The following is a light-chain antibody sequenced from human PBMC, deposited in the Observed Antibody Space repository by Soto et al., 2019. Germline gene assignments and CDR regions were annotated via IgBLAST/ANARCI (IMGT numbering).Light chain of an antibody. CDR1: KLGDKY. CDR3: QAWDSVTAWV. Sequence: SYELTRPPSVSVSPGQTASITCSGDKLGDKYGCWYQQKPGQSPVLVIYQDNKRPSGIPERFSGSNSGNTATLTISGTQAMDEADYYCQAWDSVTAWVFGGGTKVTVL. J-gene: IGLJ3*02. CDR2: QDN. V-gene: IGLV3-1*01.